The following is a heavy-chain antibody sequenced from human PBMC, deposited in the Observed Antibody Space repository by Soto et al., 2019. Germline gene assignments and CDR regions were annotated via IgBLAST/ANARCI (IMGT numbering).Heavy chain of an antibody. V-gene: IGHV1-18*01. D-gene: IGHD1-1*01. CDR1: GYAFTTYG. Sequence: QVHLVQSGAEVKKPGASVKVSCKGSGYAFTTYGITWVRQAPGQGLEWMGWISAHNGNTNYAQKLQGRVTVTRDTSTSTAYMELRSLRSDGTAVYYCARGRYGDSWGQGAVVTVSS. J-gene: IGHJ4*02. CDR3: ARGRYGDS. CDR2: ISAHNGNT.